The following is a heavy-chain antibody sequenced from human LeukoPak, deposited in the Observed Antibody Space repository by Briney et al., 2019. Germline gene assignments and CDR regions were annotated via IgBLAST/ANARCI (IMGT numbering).Heavy chain of an antibody. CDR3: SRVRTPSTVPIDY. V-gene: IGHV3-48*02. CDR2: ISSTGSTK. J-gene: IGHJ4*02. CDR1: GFTFSTYS. D-gene: IGHD4-17*01. Sequence: LPGGSLRLSCAASGFTFSTYSMTWVRQAPGKGLEWVSYISSTGSTKYYADSVKGRFTISRDNAVNSLYLQMNSLRDEDTAVYHCSRVRTPSTVPIDYWGQGTLVTVSS.